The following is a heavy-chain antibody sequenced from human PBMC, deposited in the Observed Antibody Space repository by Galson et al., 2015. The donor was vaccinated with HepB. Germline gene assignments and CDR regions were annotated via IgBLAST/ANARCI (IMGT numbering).Heavy chain of an antibody. CDR1: GYTFTSYG. J-gene: IGHJ5*02. CDR2: ISAYNGNT. CDR3: AREALWFGELLNWFDP. V-gene: IGHV1-18*04. D-gene: IGHD3-10*01. Sequence: SVKVSCKASGYTFTSYGISWVRQAPGQGLEWMGWISAYNGNTNYAQKLQGRVTMATDTSTSTAYMELRSLRSDDTAVYYCAREALWFGELLNWFDPWGQGTLVTVSS.